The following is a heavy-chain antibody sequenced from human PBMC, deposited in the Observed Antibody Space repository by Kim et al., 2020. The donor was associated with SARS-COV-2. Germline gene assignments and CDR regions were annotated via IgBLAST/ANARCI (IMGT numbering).Heavy chain of an antibody. Sequence: GGSLRLSCAASGFTFSSYAMHWVRQAPGKGLEYVSAISSNGGSTYYANSVKGRFTISRDNSKNTLYLQMGSLRAEDMAVYYCARDSPFYGDSFDYWGQGT. V-gene: IGHV3-64*01. CDR2: ISSNGGST. D-gene: IGHD4-17*01. CDR1: GFTFSSYA. CDR3: ARDSPFYGDSFDY. J-gene: IGHJ4*02.